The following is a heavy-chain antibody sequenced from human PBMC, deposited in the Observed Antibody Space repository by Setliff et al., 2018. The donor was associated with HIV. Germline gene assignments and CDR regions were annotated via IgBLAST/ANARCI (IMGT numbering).Heavy chain of an antibody. CDR1: GYTFSNFD. J-gene: IGHJ4*02. V-gene: IGHV1-69*10. CDR2: IVPIIDIT. CDR3: ARGAPGRSCSGGSCSYFDY. Sequence: GASVKVSCKASGYTFSNFDISWVRQATGQGLEWMGGIVPIIDITNYVEKFQGRVTITADKSTSTIYMELSNLKSEDTAVYYCARGAPGRSCSGGSCSYFDYWGQGTLVTVSS. D-gene: IGHD2-15*01.